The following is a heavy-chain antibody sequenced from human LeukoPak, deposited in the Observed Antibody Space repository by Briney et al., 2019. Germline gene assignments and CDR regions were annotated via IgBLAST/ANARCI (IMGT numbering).Heavy chain of an antibody. V-gene: IGHV3-23*01. CDR2: ISGNGDIT. CDR3: AKVTGGDMITYGGLDY. D-gene: IGHD3-16*01. CDR1: GFTFSSYA. J-gene: IGHJ4*02. Sequence: PGGSLRLSCAASGFTFSSYAMSWVRQARGQGLERVSAISGNGDITCYTDSVKGRFTISRDNSKNTLYLQMNSLRAEDTAVYYCAKVTGGDMITYGGLDYWGQGTPVTVSS.